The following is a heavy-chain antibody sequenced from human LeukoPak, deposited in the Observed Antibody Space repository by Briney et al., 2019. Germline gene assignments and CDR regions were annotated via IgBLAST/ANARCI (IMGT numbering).Heavy chain of an antibody. J-gene: IGHJ4*02. CDR1: GFTFSSFW. CDR3: ARDIDY. Sequence: PGGSLRLSCAASGFTFSSFWMNWVRQAPGKGLVWVSRITSDGRGTTYADSVKGRFTISRDNAKNTLYLQMNSLRAEDTAAYYCARDIDYWGQGTLVTVSS. V-gene: IGHV3-74*01. CDR2: ITSDGRGT.